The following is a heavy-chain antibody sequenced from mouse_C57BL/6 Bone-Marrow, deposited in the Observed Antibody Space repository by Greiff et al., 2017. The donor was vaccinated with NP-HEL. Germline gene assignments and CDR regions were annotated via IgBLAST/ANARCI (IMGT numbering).Heavy chain of an antibody. D-gene: IGHD2-3*01. V-gene: IGHV1-54*01. Sequence: QVQLQQSGAELVRPGTSVKVSCKASGYAFTNYLIEWVKQRPGQGLEWIGVINPGSGGTNYNEKFKGKATLTADKSSSTAYMQLSSLTSEDSAVYFCARSDGYYDAMDYWGQGTSVTVSS. J-gene: IGHJ4*01. CDR1: GYAFTNYL. CDR2: INPGSGGT. CDR3: ARSDGYYDAMDY.